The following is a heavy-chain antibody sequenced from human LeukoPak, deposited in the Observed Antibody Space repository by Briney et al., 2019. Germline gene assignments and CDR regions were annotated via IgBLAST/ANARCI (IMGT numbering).Heavy chain of an antibody. CDR2: IDLNNGAT. CDR3: ARDSTAAAGYYFDY. V-gene: IGHV1-2*02. Sequence: ASVKVSCKAAGFTFIDYCSHWVRQAPGQGPEWMGWIDLNNGATKYAPKFQGRVTITRDTSINTAYMELRSLTSDDTAVYYCARDSTAAAGYYFDYRGQGTLVTVSS. D-gene: IGHD6-25*01. J-gene: IGHJ4*02. CDR1: GFTFIDYC.